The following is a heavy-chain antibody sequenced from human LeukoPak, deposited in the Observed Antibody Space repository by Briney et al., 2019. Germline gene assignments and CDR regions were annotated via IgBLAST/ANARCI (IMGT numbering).Heavy chain of an antibody. D-gene: IGHD2-2*01. CDR2: ISSSSSYI. Sequence: GGSLRLSCAASRFTFSTYWMNWVRQAPGKGLEWVSSISSSSSYIYYADSVKGRFTISRDNAKNSLYLQMNSLRAEDTAVYYCARDTSSVVVVPAASYYYYYYMDVWGKGTTVTISS. CDR3: ARDTSSVVVVPAASYYYYYYMDV. CDR1: RFTFSTYW. V-gene: IGHV3-21*01. J-gene: IGHJ6*03.